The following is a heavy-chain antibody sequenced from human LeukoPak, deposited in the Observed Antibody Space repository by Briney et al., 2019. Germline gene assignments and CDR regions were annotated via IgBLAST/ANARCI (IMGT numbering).Heavy chain of an antibody. J-gene: IGHJ3*01. V-gene: IGHV1-18*01. CDR3: ARVLEGGSSWYGSFLL. Sequence: ASVKVSCKASGYTFTSYGITWVRQAPGQGLEWMGWISAYNGNTNYAQKFQGRVTMTRDTSISTAYMELSRLRSDDTAVYYCARVLEGGSSWYGSFLLWGQGTMVSVSS. D-gene: IGHD6-13*01. CDR2: ISAYNGNT. CDR1: GYTFTSYG.